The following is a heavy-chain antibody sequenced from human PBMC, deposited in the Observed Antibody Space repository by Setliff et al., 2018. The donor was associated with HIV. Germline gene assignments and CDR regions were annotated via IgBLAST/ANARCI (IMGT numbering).Heavy chain of an antibody. D-gene: IGHD1-26*01. CDR1: GYTFSNYA. J-gene: IGHJ3*02. Sequence: SGYTFSNYAIHWVRQAPGQRLEWMGWINVGNDDTKYSQKFQGRVTITRDRSASTAYMELSSLRSEDSAVYYCARSNSAISIVGATSGAFDIWGQETMVTVS. V-gene: IGHV1-3*01. CDR2: INVGNDDT. CDR3: ARSNSAISIVGATSGAFDI.